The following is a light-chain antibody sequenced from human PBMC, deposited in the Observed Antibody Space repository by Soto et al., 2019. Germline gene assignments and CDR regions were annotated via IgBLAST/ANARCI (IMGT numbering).Light chain of an antibody. Sequence: QLTQSPSSLSASVGDRVTITCRASQGISSYLAWYQQKPGKVPKLLISAASTLESGVPLRFSGGGFGTDFTLTFISLQPEDFATYYCQQLYRYPLSFGGGTKVDIK. J-gene: IGKJ4*01. CDR3: QQLYRYPLS. V-gene: IGKV1-9*01. CDR1: QGISSY. CDR2: AAS.